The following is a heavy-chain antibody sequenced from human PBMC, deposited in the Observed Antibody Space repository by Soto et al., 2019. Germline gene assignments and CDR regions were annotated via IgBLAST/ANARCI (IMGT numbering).Heavy chain of an antibody. CDR2: ISSSSKTI. D-gene: IGHD4-17*01. Sequence: GGSLRLSCVASGFTFSSSYMTWVRQAPGRGLEWVAYISSSSKTIYYADSVKGRFTISRDNAKNSLFLQMNSLRDEDTAVYYCARDRGTTVVNHAFDIWGQGTMVTVSS. J-gene: IGHJ3*02. CDR1: GFTFSSSY. V-gene: IGHV3-48*02. CDR3: ARDRGTTVVNHAFDI.